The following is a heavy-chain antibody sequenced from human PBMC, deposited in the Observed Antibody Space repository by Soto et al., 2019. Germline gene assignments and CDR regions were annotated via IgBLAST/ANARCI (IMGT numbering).Heavy chain of an antibody. CDR2: INHSGST. D-gene: IGHD2-15*01. V-gene: IGHV4-34*01. J-gene: IGHJ3*02. Sequence: QVQLQQWGAGLLKPSETLSLTCAVYGGSFSGYYWSWIRQPPGKGLEWIGEINHSGSTNYNPSLKSRVTISVDTSKNQFSLKLSSVTAADTAVYYCARRGLGYCSGGSCYNHAFDIWGQGTMVTVSS. CDR3: ARRGLGYCSGGSCYNHAFDI. CDR1: GGSFSGYY.